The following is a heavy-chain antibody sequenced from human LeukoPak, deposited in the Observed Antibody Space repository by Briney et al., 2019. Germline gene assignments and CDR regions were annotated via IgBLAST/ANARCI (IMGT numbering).Heavy chain of an antibody. CDR3: TRDPARIWFGEPSFDY. V-gene: IGHV3-49*04. CDR2: IRSKAYGGTT. D-gene: IGHD3-10*01. Sequence: GGSLRLSCTASGFTFGDYAMSWVRQAPGKGLEWVGFIRSKAYGGTTEYAASVKGRFTISRDDSKSIAYLQMNSLKTEDTAVYYCTRDPARIWFGEPSFDYWGQGTLVTVSS. J-gene: IGHJ4*02. CDR1: GFTFGDYA.